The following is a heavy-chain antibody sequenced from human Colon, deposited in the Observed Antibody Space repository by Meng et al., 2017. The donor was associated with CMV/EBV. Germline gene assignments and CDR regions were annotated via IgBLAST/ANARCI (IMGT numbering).Heavy chain of an antibody. D-gene: IGHD2-2*01. CDR2: VYPNNGDT. CDR3: ARAASYCSNTDCYGPLFHP. CDR1: GYTFSGYY. V-gene: IGHV1-2*02. Sequence: ASVKVSCKASGYTFSGYYIHWVRQAPGQGLEWMGWVYPNNGDTKYAQNFQGRVTMARDTSISTAYMELSSLRSDDTAIYYCARAASYCSNTDCYGPLFHPWVQGTVVTVSS. J-gene: IGHJ5*02.